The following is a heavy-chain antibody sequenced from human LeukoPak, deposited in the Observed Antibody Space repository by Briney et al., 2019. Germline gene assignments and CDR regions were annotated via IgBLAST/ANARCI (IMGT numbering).Heavy chain of an antibody. CDR2: IKSKTDGATT. V-gene: IGHV3-15*01. Sequence: GGSLRLSCAASGFTFSNAWMSWVRRAPGKGLEWVGRIKSKTDGATTDYAAPVKGRFTISRDDSKNTLYLQMNSLKTEDTAVYYCTTGNYWGQGTLVTVSS. CDR1: GFTFSNAW. J-gene: IGHJ4*02. CDR3: TTGNY.